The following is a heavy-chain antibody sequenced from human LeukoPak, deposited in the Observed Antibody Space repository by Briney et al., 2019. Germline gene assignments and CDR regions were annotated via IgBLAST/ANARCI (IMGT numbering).Heavy chain of an antibody. V-gene: IGHV4-61*02. J-gene: IGHJ4*02. CDR2: IYAGGRS. Sequence: SETLSLTCTVSNVAISSGSHYWNWIRQPAGKGLEWIGRIYAGGRSNYNPSLRSRVTISVDTSKNQFSLRLSSVTATDTGVYYCASDHSGWLGLGYWGQGTLVSVSS. CDR1: NVAISSGSHY. CDR3: ASDHSGWLGLGY. D-gene: IGHD6-19*01.